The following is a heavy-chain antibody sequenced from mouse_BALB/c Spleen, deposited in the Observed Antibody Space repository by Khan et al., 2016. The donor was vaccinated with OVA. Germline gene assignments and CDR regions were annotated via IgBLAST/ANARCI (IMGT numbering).Heavy chain of an antibody. V-gene: IGHV3-1*02. Sequence: EVKLEESGPDLVKPSQSLSLTCTVTGYSITSGYAWHWIRQFPGNKLEWMAYIYFSGSINYNPSLKSRISVTRDTSKNQFFLQLNSVTSEDTATYYCTRDGNYMDYWGQGTSVTVSA. CDR3: TRDGNYMDY. CDR1: GYSITSGYA. J-gene: IGHJ4*01. CDR2: IYFSGSI. D-gene: IGHD2-1*01.